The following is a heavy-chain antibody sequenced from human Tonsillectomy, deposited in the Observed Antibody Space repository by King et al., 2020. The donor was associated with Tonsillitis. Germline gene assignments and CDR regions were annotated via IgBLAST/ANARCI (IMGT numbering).Heavy chain of an antibody. V-gene: IGHV1-69*04. D-gene: IGHD6-19*01. CDR1: GGTFSTYT. Sequence: QLVQSGAEVKKPGSSVKVSCKASGGTFSTYTITWVRQAPGQGLEWMGRIIPILGMADYAQKFQGRVTIIADKYTSTAYMELSSLRSEDTAVYYCARVSVREQWLGGNAFDIWGQGTMVTVSS. CDR2: IIPILGMA. J-gene: IGHJ3*02. CDR3: ARVSVREQWLGGNAFDI.